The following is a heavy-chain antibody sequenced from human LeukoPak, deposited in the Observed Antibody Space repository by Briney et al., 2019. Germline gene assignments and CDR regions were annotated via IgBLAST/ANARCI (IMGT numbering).Heavy chain of an antibody. D-gene: IGHD5-18*01. J-gene: IGHJ4*02. CDR1: GGSISSGSYY. CDR3: AREVPYTLEVDY. CDR2: IYTRGST. Sequence: SQTLSLPCTVSGGSISSGSYYWSWIRQPAGKGLEWVGRIYTRGSTNYNPSLKSRVTISVDTSKNQFSLKLSSVTAADTAVYYCAREVPYTLEVDYWGQGTLVTVSS. V-gene: IGHV4-61*02.